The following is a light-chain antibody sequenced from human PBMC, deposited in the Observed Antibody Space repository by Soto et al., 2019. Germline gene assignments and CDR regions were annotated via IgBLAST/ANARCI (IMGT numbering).Light chain of an antibody. CDR3: QQGYSTPVT. CDR2: GAS. V-gene: IGKV3-20*01. J-gene: IGKJ5*01. Sequence: EIVLTQSPGTLSLSPGERATLSCRASQSVSSSYLAWYQQKPGQAPRLLIYGASSRATGIPDRFSGSGSGTDFTLTISRLEPEDFATYYCQQGYSTPVTFGQGTRLEIK. CDR1: QSVSSSY.